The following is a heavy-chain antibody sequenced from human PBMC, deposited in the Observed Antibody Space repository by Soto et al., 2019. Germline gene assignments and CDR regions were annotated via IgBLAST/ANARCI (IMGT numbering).Heavy chain of an antibody. CDR3: ARGGSDYEGSGYYQVHV. Sequence: QVQLVQSGAEVKKPGSSVKVSCKSSGGTFSNYGFSWVRQAPGQGLEGMGVIVPIFGAEHPQKFQGRVTITAYESTNTVFMELRGLRSEDTAGYYCARGGSDYEGSGYYQVHVWGQGTTVTVSS. J-gene: IGHJ6*02. CDR2: IVPIFGA. D-gene: IGHD3-22*01. V-gene: IGHV1-69*12. CDR1: GGTFSNYG.